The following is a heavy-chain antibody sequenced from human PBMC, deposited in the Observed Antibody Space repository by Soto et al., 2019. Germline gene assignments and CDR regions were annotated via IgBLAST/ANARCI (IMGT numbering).Heavy chain of an antibody. J-gene: IGHJ6*02. D-gene: IGHD6-6*01. V-gene: IGHV1-69*01. CDR3: ASSILSVLSSSDPYYYCYGMYV. CDR2: IIPIFGTA. Sequence: QVQLVQSGAEVKKPGSSVKVSCKASGGTFSSYAISWVRQAPGQGLEWMGGIIPIFGTANYAQKFQGRVPITADESTSTAYMELSSLRSEDTAVYYCASSILSVLSSSDPYYYCYGMYVWGQGTTVTVSS. CDR1: GGTFSSYA.